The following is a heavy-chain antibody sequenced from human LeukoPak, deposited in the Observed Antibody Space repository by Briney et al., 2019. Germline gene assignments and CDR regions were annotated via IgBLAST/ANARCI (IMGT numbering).Heavy chain of an antibody. CDR1: GFTFSSYS. CDR2: ISSSSSYV. J-gene: IGHJ4*02. D-gene: IGHD3-22*01. V-gene: IGHV3-21*01. Sequence: PGGSLRLSCAASGFTFSSYSMNWVRQAPGKGLEWVSSISSSSSYVYYADSVKGRFTISRDNAKNSLYLQMNSLRAEDTAVYYCARDDGSGDYDSSGYSVYWGQGTLVTVSS. CDR3: ARDDGSGDYDSSGYSVY.